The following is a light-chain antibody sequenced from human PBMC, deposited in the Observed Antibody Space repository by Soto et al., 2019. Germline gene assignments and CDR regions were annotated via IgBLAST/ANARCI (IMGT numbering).Light chain of an antibody. V-gene: IGKV3-15*01. Sequence: EIVMTQSPATLSVSPGERATLSCRASQSVSSNLAWYQQKPGQAPRLLIYGASTRATGIPARFGGSGSGTEFTLTISSLQSEDFAVYYCQQYTNGPSWTFGQGTKVDIK. J-gene: IGKJ1*01. CDR1: QSVSSN. CDR2: GAS. CDR3: QQYTNGPSWT.